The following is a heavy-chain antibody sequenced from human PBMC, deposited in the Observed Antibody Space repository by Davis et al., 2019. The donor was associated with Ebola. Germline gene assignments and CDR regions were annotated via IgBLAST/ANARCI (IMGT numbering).Heavy chain of an antibody. Sequence: SETLSLTCGVPGSPSSANFWTWTPKLPEKGLEWIRAFIHHNAYTNSNPSLRSRAAISVASSKNQFSLKINSVTAADTATYYCARTTKTNIEDSGLGYNSFDSWGQGVLVSVSS. V-gene: IGHV4-34*01. J-gene: IGHJ5*01. CDR3: ARTTKTNIEDSGLGYNSFDS. CDR1: GSPSSANF. CDR2: FIHHNAYT. D-gene: IGHD2/OR15-2a*01.